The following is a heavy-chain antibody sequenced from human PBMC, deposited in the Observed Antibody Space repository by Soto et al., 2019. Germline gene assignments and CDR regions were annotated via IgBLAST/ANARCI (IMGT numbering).Heavy chain of an antibody. Sequence: QVQLVQSGAEVKKPGASVKVSCKASGYTFASYAISWMRQAPGQGLEWMGWISAYNGNTNYAQKPQGRVTMTTNTSTGKAYMEPRSLGSGDTAVYYCARDPPPPDYWGQGTLVTVSS. CDR2: ISAYNGNT. CDR3: ARDPPPPDY. V-gene: IGHV1-18*01. CDR1: GYTFASYA. J-gene: IGHJ4*02.